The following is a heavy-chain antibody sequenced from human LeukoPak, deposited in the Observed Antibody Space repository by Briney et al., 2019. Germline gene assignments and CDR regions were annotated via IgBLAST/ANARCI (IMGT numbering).Heavy chain of an antibody. J-gene: IGHJ4*02. V-gene: IGHV3-64*02. Sequence: GGSLRLSYAASGFTFSSYAMHWVRQAPGKGLEYVSGISSNGGSTYYAGSVKGRFTISRDNSKNTVNLQMGSLRIEDTAVYHCARMTLYGSGTVDWGQGILVTVSS. CDR2: ISSNGGST. CDR3: ARMTLYGSGTVD. CDR1: GFTFSSYA. D-gene: IGHD3-10*01.